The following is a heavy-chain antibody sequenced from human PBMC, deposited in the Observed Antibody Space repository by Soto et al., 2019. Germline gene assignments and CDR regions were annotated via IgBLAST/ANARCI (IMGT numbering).Heavy chain of an antibody. V-gene: IGHV3-23*01. CDR3: AKRSSSSIFDY. J-gene: IGHJ4*02. CDR2: ISGSDDST. D-gene: IGHD6-6*01. CDR1: GFTFSSYA. Sequence: PGGSLRLSCAASGFTFSSYAMSWVRQAPGKGLEWVSVISGSDDSTYYADSVKGRITISRDNSKKTLYLKMNSLRAEDTAVYYCAKRSSSSIFDYWGQGTLVTVSS.